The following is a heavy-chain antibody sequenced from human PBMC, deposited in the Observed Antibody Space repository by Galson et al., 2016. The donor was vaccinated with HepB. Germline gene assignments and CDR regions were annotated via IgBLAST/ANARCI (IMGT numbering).Heavy chain of an antibody. CDR2: ISGSSSAT. Sequence: SLRLSCATSGFTFNSYAMNWVRQAPGKGLEWVSVISGSSSATFYADSVKGRFTISRDNSKNTLFLQMNNLSAEDTAIYYCAREGLWFGELSFDCWGQGTLVTVSS. J-gene: IGHJ4*02. V-gene: IGHV3-23*01. CDR1: GFTFNSYA. D-gene: IGHD3-10*01. CDR3: AREGLWFGELSFDC.